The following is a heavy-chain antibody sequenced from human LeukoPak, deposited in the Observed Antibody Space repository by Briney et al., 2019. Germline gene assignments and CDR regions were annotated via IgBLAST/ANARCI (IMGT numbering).Heavy chain of an antibody. CDR1: RYSFTYYC. CDR3: ARCGEMATINSSYFDY. CDR2: IYPCDADT. Sequence: GDSLKISCKGFRYSFTYYCIGWGRQIPGKGLEWMGIIYPCDADTSYSPCFQGQVPISADKSISIAYLHWSSLRASDTTMYYCARCGEMATINSSYFDYWGQGTLVTVSS. V-gene: IGHV5-51*01. J-gene: IGHJ4*02. D-gene: IGHD5-24*01.